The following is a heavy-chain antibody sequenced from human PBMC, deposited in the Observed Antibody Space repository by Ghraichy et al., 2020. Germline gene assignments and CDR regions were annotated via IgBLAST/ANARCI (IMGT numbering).Heavy chain of an antibody. CDR1: GGSISSGGYY. J-gene: IGHJ4*02. CDR3: ARGGDYYDSSGYYYIDY. D-gene: IGHD3-22*01. V-gene: IGHV4-31*03. CDR2: IYYSGST. Sequence: SETLSITCTVSGGSISSGGYYWSWIRQHPGKGLEWIGYIYYSGSTYYNPSLKSRVTISVDTSKNQFSLKLSSVTAADTAVYYCARGGDYYDSSGYYYIDYWGQGTLVTVSS.